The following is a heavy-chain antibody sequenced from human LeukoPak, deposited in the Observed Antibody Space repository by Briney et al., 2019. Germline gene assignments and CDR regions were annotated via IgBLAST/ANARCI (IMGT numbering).Heavy chain of an antibody. D-gene: IGHD5-18*01. Sequence: PETLSLTCAVYGGSFSGYYWSWIRQPPGKGLEWIGEINHSGSTNYNPSLKSRVTISVDTSKNQFPLKLSSVTAADTAVYYCARARYSYGPLFDYWGQGTLVTVSS. CDR3: ARARYSYGPLFDY. V-gene: IGHV4-34*01. CDR1: GGSFSGYY. CDR2: INHSGST. J-gene: IGHJ4*02.